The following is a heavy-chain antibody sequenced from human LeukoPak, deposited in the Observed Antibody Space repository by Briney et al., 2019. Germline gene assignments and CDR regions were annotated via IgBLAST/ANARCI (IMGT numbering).Heavy chain of an antibody. CDR2: INHSGST. CDR1: GGSFSGYY. V-gene: IGHV4-34*01. D-gene: IGHD1-26*01. J-gene: IGHJ4*02. Sequence: SETLSLTCAVYGGSFSGYYWSWIRQPPGKGLEWIGEINHSGSTNYSPSLQSRVTIAVDTSKNQLTLKLSSVTAADTAVYYCARQDRSVGTNIYYFDYWGQGILVTVSS. CDR3: ARQDRSVGTNIYYFDY.